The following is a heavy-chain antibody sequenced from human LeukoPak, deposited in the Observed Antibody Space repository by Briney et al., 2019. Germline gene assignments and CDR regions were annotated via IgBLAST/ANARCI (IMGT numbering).Heavy chain of an antibody. D-gene: IGHD3-16*01. J-gene: IGHJ4*02. CDR1: GGSISNTNDY. CDR3: ARQRPALALFYFDH. Sequence: SETLSLTCTVSGGSISNTNDYWGWIRQPPGKGLEWIGSVYYSGSTYYNPSLKSRVTIFVDTSKKQISLKLSSVTAADTAVYYCARQRPALALFYFDHWGQGTLVTVSS. V-gene: IGHV4-39*01. CDR2: VYYSGST.